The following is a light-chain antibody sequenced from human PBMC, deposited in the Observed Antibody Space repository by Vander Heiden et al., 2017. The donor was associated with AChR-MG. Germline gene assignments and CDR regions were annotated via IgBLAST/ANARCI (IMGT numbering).Light chain of an antibody. J-gene: IGLJ2*01. CDR3: QTWTTSIRV. CDR1: SWNSTYA. Sequence: LVLTPSPSASAPLGAAVKLTCTLSSWNSTYAFAWHRLQPVKGPRFIVKIHSDGNHTKGDGIPVRFSGSSSGAERYLTSSSLQSEDEADYYCQTWTTSIRVFGGGTKLTVL. V-gene: IGLV4-69*01. CDR2: IHSDGNH.